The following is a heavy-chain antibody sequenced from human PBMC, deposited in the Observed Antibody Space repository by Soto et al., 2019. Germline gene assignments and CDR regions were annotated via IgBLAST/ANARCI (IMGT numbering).Heavy chain of an antibody. D-gene: IGHD3-22*01. J-gene: IGHJ5*02. CDR3: ARERVYYYDSSGYYYTRWFDP. V-gene: IGHV4-61*01. Sequence: QVQLQESGPGLVKPSETLSLTCTVSGGSVSSGSYYWSWIRQPPGKGLEWIGYFYYSGSTNYNPSLKSRVTISVDTSKNQFSLKLSSVTAADTAVYYCARERVYYYDSSGYYYTRWFDPWGQGTLVTVSS. CDR1: GGSVSSGSYY. CDR2: FYYSGST.